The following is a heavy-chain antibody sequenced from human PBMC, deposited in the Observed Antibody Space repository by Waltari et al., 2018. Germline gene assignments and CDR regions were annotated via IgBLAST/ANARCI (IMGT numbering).Heavy chain of an antibody. Sequence: EVQLVESGGGLVQPGGSLRLSCAASGFTFSSYWMSWVRQAPGKGLEWVANIKQDGSEKYYVDSVKGRFTISRDNAKNSLYLQMNSLRAEDTAVYYCARVCRYDFWSGYPTFDYWGQGTLVTVSS. J-gene: IGHJ4*02. CDR2: IKQDGSEK. CDR3: ARVCRYDFWSGYPTFDY. D-gene: IGHD3-3*01. CDR1: GFTFSSYW. V-gene: IGHV3-7*01.